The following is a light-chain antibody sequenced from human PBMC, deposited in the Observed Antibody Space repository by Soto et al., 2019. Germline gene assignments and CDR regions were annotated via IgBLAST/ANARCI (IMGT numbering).Light chain of an antibody. Sequence: DIVMTWSPATLSVSLGERATLCCRASQSVSSNLAWYQQKPGQAPRLLIYGASTRATGIPARFSGSGSGTEFTLTSSGLQSEDFAVYYCQQYNNWPLTFGGGTKVDIK. CDR3: QQYNNWPLT. CDR1: QSVSSN. CDR2: GAS. V-gene: IGKV3D-15*01. J-gene: IGKJ4*01.